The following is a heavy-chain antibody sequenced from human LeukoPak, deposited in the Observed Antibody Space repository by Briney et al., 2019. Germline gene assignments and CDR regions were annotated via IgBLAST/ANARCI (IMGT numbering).Heavy chain of an antibody. D-gene: IGHD2-2*01. J-gene: IGHJ6*03. CDR3: ARVVVVVPVASYYYYYIDV. CDR2: IILIFGTA. V-gene: IGHV1-69*13. Sequence: SVKVSCKASGGTFSSYAISWVRQAPGQGLEWMGGIILIFGTANYAQKFQGRVTITADESTSTAYMELSSLRSEDTAVYYCARVVVVVPVASYYYYYIDVWGKGTTVTVSS. CDR1: GGTFSSYA.